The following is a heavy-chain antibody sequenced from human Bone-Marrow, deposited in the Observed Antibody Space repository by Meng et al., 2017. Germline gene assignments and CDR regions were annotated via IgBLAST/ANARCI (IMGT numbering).Heavy chain of an antibody. Sequence: VQRGGSGGGLVRPGGPLRLSCAAFGFTVSSNYMSWVGKAPGKELEWVSVIYSGGSTYYADSVKGRFTISRDNSKNTLYLQMNSLRAEDTAVYYCARGAGIFGGQGTLVTVSS. J-gene: IGHJ4*02. CDR2: IYSGGST. D-gene: IGHD6-13*01. CDR3: ARGAGIF. V-gene: IGHV3-66*02. CDR1: GFTVSSNY.